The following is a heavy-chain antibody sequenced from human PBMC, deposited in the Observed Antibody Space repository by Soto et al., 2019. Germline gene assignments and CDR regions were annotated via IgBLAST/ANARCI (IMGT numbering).Heavy chain of an antibody. CDR3: ARDGSYGDYGDFDY. Sequence: QVQLQESGPGLVKPSETLSLTCTVSGGSISSYYWSWIRQPPGKGLDWIGYIYYSGSTNYNPSLKSRVTISVDTSKNQFSLKLSSVTAADTAVYYCARDGSYGDYGDFDYWGQGTLVTVSS. CDR2: IYYSGST. V-gene: IGHV4-59*01. J-gene: IGHJ4*02. CDR1: GGSISSYY. D-gene: IGHD4-17*01.